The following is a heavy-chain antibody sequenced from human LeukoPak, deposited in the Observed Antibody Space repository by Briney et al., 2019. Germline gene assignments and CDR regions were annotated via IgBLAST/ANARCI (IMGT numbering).Heavy chain of an antibody. Sequence: PSETLSLTCAVYGGSFSGYYWSWIRQPPGKGLEWIGEINHSGRTIYNPSLKSRVTISVDTSKIQFSLKLSSVTPEVSRQCCCARGGIRRRDQPPGVWFDPWGQGTLVTVSS. D-gene: IGHD1-26*01. CDR3: ARGGIRRRDQPPGVWFDP. CDR2: INHSGRT. V-gene: IGHV4-34*01. J-gene: IGHJ5*02. CDR1: GGSFSGYY.